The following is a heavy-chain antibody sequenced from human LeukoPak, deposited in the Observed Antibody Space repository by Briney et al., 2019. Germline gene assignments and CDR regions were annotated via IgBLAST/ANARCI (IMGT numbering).Heavy chain of an antibody. CDR1: GFTFSRNW. V-gene: IGHV3-7*03. Sequence: TGGSLRLSCAASGFTFSRNWMSWVRQAPGKGLEWVANIKQDGSEKYYVDSVKGRFTISRDNAKNSLYLQMNSLRAEDTAIYYCARGRYSSTTYSFDYWGQGTLVTVSP. J-gene: IGHJ4*02. CDR2: IKQDGSEK. D-gene: IGHD6-13*01. CDR3: ARGRYSSTTYSFDY.